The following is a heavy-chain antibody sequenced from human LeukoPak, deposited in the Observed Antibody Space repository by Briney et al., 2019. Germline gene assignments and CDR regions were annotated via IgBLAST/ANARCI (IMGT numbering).Heavy chain of an antibody. V-gene: IGHV3-7*01. CDR3: AREKGNYDGYYNYYMDV. J-gene: IGHJ6*03. Sequence: GGSLRLSCAASGFTFSNNWMNWVRQAPGRGLEWVANIKQDGSDKYYVDSVRGGFAISRDNAKNSLYLQMNSLRAEDTAVYYSAREKGNYDGYYNYYMDVWGKGTTVTVSS. CDR1: GFTFSNNW. D-gene: IGHD4-11*01. CDR2: IKQDGSDK.